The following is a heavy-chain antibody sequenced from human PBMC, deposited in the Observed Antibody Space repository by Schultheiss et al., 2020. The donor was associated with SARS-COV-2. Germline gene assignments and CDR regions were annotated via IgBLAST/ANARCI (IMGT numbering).Heavy chain of an antibody. V-gene: IGHV4-39*07. D-gene: IGHD3-3*01. J-gene: IGHJ3*02. CDR2: IYYSGST. CDR3: ARAIRSAFDI. Sequence: SETLSLTCTVSGVSISSSSYYWGWIRQPPGEGLEWIGSIYYSGSTYYNPSLKSRVTISVDTSKNQFSLKLSSVTAADTAVYYCARAIRSAFDIWGQGTMVTVSS. CDR1: GVSISSSSYY.